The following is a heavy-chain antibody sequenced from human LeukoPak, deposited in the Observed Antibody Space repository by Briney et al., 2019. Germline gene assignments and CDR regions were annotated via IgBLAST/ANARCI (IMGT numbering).Heavy chain of an antibody. CDR3: ARDSGYSYGCAFDY. D-gene: IGHD5-18*01. Sequence: GGSVRLSCAASGFTFSSYSMNWVRQAPGKGLEWVSSISSSSSYIYYADSVKGRFTISRDNAKNSLYLQMNSLRAEDTAVYYCARDSGYSYGCAFDYWGQGTLVTVSS. CDR2: ISSSSSYI. V-gene: IGHV3-21*01. CDR1: GFTFSSYS. J-gene: IGHJ4*02.